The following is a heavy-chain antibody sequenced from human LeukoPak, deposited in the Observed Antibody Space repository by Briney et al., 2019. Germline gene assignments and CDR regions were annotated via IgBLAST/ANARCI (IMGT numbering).Heavy chain of an antibody. CDR1: GGSISSSSYY. V-gene: IGHV4-39*01. CDR3: ARQPAVVAAVDY. Sequence: SETLSLTCTVSGGSISSSSYYWGWIRQPPGKGLEWIGSIYYSGSTYYNPSLKSRVTISVDTSKNQFSLKLSSVTAADTAVYYCARQPAVVAAVDYWGQGTLVTVSS. CDR2: IYYSGST. J-gene: IGHJ4*02. D-gene: IGHD2-15*01.